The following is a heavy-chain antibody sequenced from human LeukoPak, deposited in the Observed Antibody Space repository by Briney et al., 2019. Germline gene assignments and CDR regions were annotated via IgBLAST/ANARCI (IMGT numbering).Heavy chain of an antibody. J-gene: IGHJ4*02. CDR3: AKAHSISWPYAFDS. V-gene: IGHV3-23*01. CDR2: ISGNGGRT. Sequence: GGSLRLSCAASGFTFSNYAMAWVRQAPAKGLEWVSAISGNGGRTYSADSVQGRFTISRDNSKNTVYLQMDNLRAEDSAMYYCAKAHSISWPYAFDSWGQGTLVTVSS. D-gene: IGHD6-13*01. CDR1: GFTFSNYA.